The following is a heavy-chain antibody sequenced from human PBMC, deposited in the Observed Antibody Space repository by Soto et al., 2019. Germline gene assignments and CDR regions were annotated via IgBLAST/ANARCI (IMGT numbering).Heavy chain of an antibody. J-gene: IGHJ4*02. Sequence: PGGSLRLSCAASGFAFSKYGMQWVRQAPGKGLEWVAVIYYDGINKYYGDSVKGRFTISRDNSNNTLYLQMSSLRADDTAVYYCAKDTGIVPAASFDYWGQGTLVTVSS. CDR1: GFAFSKYG. D-gene: IGHD2-2*01. CDR3: AKDTGIVPAASFDY. V-gene: IGHV3-33*06. CDR2: IYYDGINK.